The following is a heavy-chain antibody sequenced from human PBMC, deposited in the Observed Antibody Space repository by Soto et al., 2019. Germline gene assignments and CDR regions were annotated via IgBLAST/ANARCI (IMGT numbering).Heavy chain of an antibody. Sequence: GESLKISCAASGFSFTNGWMNWVRQAPGKGLDWVGHIKGENEGGTTDYAAPVKGRFTISRDDSKNTLYLQMNSLKTEDTGVYYCTTDRYDSSGYYQADIWGQGTTVTVSS. V-gene: IGHV3-15*07. D-gene: IGHD3-22*01. CDR3: TTDRYDSSGYYQADI. J-gene: IGHJ3*02. CDR2: IKGENEGGTT. CDR1: GFSFTNGW.